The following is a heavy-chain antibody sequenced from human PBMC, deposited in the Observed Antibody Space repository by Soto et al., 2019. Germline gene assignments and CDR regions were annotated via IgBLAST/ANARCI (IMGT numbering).Heavy chain of an antibody. CDR1: GFTFSSYS. V-gene: IGHV3-23*01. D-gene: IGHD2-15*01. J-gene: IGHJ5*02. CDR3: AKLHLGYFSGGTCYP. Sequence: EVQLLESGGGLVQPGGSLRLSCAASGFTFSSYSMSWVRQAPGKGLEWVASISGSGDSTYYADSVKGRFTISRDNSKNTLYLQMYSMGSADTAIYCCAKLHLGYFSGGTCYPWGQGPLVTVSS. CDR2: ISGSGDST.